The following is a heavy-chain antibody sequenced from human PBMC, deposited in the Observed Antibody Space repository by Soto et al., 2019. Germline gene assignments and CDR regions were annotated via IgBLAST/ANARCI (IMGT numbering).Heavy chain of an antibody. D-gene: IGHD3-10*01. V-gene: IGHV3-33*01. CDR2: IWYDGSNK. CDR1: GFTFSSYG. J-gene: IGHJ5*02. Sequence: QVQLVESGGGVVQPGRSLRLSCAASGFTFSSYGMHWVRQAPGKGLEWVAVIWYDGSNKYYADSVKGRFTISRDNSKNTLYLQMNSLRAEDTAVYYCARDSPRWFGESTMFDPWGQGTLVTVSS. CDR3: ARDSPRWFGESTMFDP.